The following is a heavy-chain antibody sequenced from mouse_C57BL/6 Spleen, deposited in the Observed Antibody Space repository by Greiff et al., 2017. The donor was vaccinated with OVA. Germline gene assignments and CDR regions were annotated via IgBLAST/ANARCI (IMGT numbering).Heavy chain of an antibody. Sequence: VQLQQPGAELVMPGASVKLSCKASGYTFTSYWMHWVKQRPGQGLEWIGEIDPSDSYTNYNQKFKGKSTLTVDKSSSTAYMQLSSLTSEDSAVYYCARGGSRMDYWGQGTSVTVSS. CDR3: ARGGSRMDY. V-gene: IGHV1-69*01. CDR1: GYTFTSYW. J-gene: IGHJ4*01. CDR2: IDPSDSYT.